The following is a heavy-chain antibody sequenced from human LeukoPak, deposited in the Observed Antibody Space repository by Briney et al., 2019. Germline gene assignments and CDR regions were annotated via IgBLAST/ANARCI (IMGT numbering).Heavy chain of an antibody. CDR1: GFTFSNYW. Sequence: PGGSLRLSCVASGFTFSNYWMSWVRQAPGKGLEWVSAISGSGGSTYYADSVKGRFTISRDNSKNTLYLQMNSLRAEDTAVYYCAKGPTVVAATGSFDYWGQGTLVTVSS. CDR3: AKGPTVVAATGSFDY. V-gene: IGHV3-23*01. CDR2: ISGSGGST. D-gene: IGHD2-15*01. J-gene: IGHJ4*02.